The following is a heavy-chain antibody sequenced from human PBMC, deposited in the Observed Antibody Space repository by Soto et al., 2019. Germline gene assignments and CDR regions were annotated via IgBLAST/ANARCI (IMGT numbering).Heavy chain of an antibody. CDR1: GFTFSSYA. Sequence: EVQLLESGGGLVQPGGSLRLSCAASGFTFSSYALSWVRQAPGKGLEWVSAISGSGDSTYYEDSVKGRCTISRDNSKNTLYLQINSLRAEDTAVYYGAKGWDMGYFYYYMDVWGKGTTVTVSS. CDR2: ISGSGDST. D-gene: IGHD1-26*01. J-gene: IGHJ6*03. V-gene: IGHV3-23*01. CDR3: AKGWDMGYFYYYMDV.